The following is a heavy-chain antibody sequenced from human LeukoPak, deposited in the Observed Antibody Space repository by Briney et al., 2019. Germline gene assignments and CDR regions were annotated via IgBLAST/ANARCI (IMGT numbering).Heavy chain of an antibody. CDR1: GYTFTDYY. CDR2: INPNSGGT. V-gene: IGHV1-2*02. CDR3: ARDFDGSDYYYYYGMDV. Sequence: GASVTVSFKASGYTFTDYYMHWVRQAPGQGREWMGWINPNSGGTNYAQKFQGRVTMTRDTSISTAYMELSRLRSDDTAVYYCARDFDGSDYYYYYGMDVWGQGTTVTVSS. D-gene: IGHD3-9*01. J-gene: IGHJ6*02.